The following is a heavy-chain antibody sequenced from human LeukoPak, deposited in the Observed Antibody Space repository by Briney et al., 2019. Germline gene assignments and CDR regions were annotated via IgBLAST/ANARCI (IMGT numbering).Heavy chain of an antibody. CDR3: AKDSRGYRDYFDY. CDR1: GFTFSTYG. Sequence: GGSLRLSCAAFGFTFSTYGMSWVRQAPGKGLEWVSVISGSGGSTYYAASVKGRFTISRDNSKNTLYLQMNSLRAEDTAVYYCAKDSRGYRDYFDYWGQGTLVTVSS. CDR2: ISGSGGST. D-gene: IGHD3-22*01. V-gene: IGHV3-23*01. J-gene: IGHJ4*02.